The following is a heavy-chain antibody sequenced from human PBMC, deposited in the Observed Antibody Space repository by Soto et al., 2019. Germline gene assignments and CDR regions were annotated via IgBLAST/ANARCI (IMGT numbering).Heavy chain of an antibody. CDR1: GFPFSDYT. J-gene: IGHJ4*02. CDR3: ARDYGDGYYYFDL. D-gene: IGHD5-12*01. V-gene: IGHV3-30-3*01. CDR2: MSSDGGNT. Sequence: QVQLVESGGGVVQPGRSLRLSCAASGFPFSDYTMHWVRQAPGKELEWVALMSSDGGNTHYTDSVKGRFTISRDNSKNTLYLQMDSLRPEETTVYYCARDYGDGYYYFDLWGQGTLVTVSS.